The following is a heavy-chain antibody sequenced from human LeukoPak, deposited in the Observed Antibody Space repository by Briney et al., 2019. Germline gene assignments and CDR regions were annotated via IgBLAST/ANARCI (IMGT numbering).Heavy chain of an antibody. D-gene: IGHD2-2*01. CDR1: VGTFSSYA. Sequence: ASVTDSCQASVGTFSSYAISWVRQAPGKGLEWMGGIIPIFGTANYVQRLQGRVTMTTDTSTSTDYMELRSLRSDDTAVYYCARDKDSIVVVPAATIGFWGQGTLVTVSS. CDR2: IIPIFGTA. V-gene: IGHV1-69*05. J-gene: IGHJ4*02. CDR3: ARDKDSIVVVPAATIGF.